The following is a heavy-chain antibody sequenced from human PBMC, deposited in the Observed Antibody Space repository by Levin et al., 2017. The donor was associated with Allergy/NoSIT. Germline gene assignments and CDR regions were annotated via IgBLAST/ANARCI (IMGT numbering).Heavy chain of an antibody. J-gene: IGHJ4*02. CDR3: ARGDYVDYFDY. D-gene: IGHD2-21*02. CDR2: IVVGSGNT. CDR1: GFTFTSSA. V-gene: IGHV1-58*01. Sequence: PGESLKISCKASGFTFTSSAVQWVRQARGQRLEWIGWIVVGSGNTNYAQKFQERVTITRDMSTSTAYMELSSLRSEDTAVYYCARGDYVDYFDYWGQGTLVTVSS.